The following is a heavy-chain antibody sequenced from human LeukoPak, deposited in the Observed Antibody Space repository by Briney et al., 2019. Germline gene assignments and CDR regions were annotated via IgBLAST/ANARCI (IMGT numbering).Heavy chain of an antibody. V-gene: IGHV3-23*01. CDR2: ISRSGGST. J-gene: IGHJ4*02. Sequence: PGGSLRLSCGASGFTFSSYGMSWVRQAPGKGLEWVSAISRSGGSTYYADSVKGRFTISRDNSKNTLYLQMNSLRAEDTAVYYCAKAEGTAAAYGWFDYWGQGTLVTVSS. D-gene: IGHD6-13*01. CDR1: GFTFSSYG. CDR3: AKAEGTAAAYGWFDY.